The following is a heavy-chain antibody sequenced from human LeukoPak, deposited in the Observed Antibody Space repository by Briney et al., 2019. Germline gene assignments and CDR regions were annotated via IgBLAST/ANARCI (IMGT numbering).Heavy chain of an antibody. Sequence: GGSLRLSCAASGFTFSSYSMNWVRQAPGKGLEWVSFISTSGGTMYYADSVKGRFTISRDNAKNSLYLQMSSLRAEDAAVYYCARVRVGHYMDVWGKGTTVTVSS. CDR3: ARVRVGHYMDV. J-gene: IGHJ6*03. CDR1: GFTFSSYS. D-gene: IGHD1-26*01. CDR2: ISTSGGTM. V-gene: IGHV3-48*04.